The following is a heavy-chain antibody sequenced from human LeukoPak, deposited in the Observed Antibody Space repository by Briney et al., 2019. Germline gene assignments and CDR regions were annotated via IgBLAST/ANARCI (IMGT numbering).Heavy chain of an antibody. D-gene: IGHD3-22*01. V-gene: IGHV1-18*04. Sequence: ASVKVSCKASGYTFTSYGFSWVRQAPGQGLAWMGWISAYNGNTNYAQKLQGRVTITTDTSTSTAYMENRRTPSYIAAEYYWARPTMIKPRGAFDIWGQGTMVTVSS. CDR3: ARPTMIKPRGAFDI. CDR2: ISAYNGNT. J-gene: IGHJ3*02. CDR1: GYTFTSYG.